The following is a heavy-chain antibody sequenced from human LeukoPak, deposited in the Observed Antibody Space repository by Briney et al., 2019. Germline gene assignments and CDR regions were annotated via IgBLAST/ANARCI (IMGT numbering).Heavy chain of an antibody. CDR2: IDSDGSRI. Sequence: PGGSLRLSCEGSGFTFSTSWMHWVRQAPGKGLVWVSRIDSDGSRITYADSVKGRFTISRDNAKNTVYLQMNSLRAEDTAVYYCARDLYRVVVTSGSAFDIWGQGTMVTVSS. CDR3: ARDLYRVVVTSGSAFDI. CDR1: GFTFSTSW. V-gene: IGHV3-74*03. D-gene: IGHD2-21*02. J-gene: IGHJ3*02.